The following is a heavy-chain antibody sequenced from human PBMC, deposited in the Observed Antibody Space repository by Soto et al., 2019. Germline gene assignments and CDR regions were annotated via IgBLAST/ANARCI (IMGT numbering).Heavy chain of an antibody. CDR2: IYTSGST. V-gene: IGHV4-4*07. J-gene: IGHJ4*02. CDR3: ARSSQAPDYGDYGFDY. D-gene: IGHD4-17*01. Sequence: KTSETLSRTCTVSGGSISSYYWSWIRQPAGKGLEWIGRIYTSGSTNYNPSLKSRVTMSVDTSKNQFSLKLSSVTAADTAVYYCARSSQAPDYGDYGFDYWGQGTLVTVSS. CDR1: GGSISSYY.